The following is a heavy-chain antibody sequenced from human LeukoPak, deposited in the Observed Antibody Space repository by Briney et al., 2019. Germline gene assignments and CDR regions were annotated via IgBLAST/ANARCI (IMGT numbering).Heavy chain of an antibody. D-gene: IGHD2-2*01. CDR1: GGSFSGYY. CDR2: INHSGST. Sequence: SETLSLTCAVYGGSFSGYYWSWIRQPPGKGLEWIGEINHSGSTNYNPSLKSRVTISVDTSKNQFSLKLSSVTAADTAVYYCAIVVVVPAARYYYYYGMDVWGQGTTVTVSS. J-gene: IGHJ6*02. V-gene: IGHV4-34*01. CDR3: AIVVVVPAARYYYYYGMDV.